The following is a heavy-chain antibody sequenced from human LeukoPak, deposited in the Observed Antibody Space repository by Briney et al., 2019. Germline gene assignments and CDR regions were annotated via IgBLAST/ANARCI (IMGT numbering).Heavy chain of an antibody. CDR2: ISAYNGNT. CDR1: GYTFTSYG. CDR3: ARQRDYSEYYDSSGQYFDY. J-gene: IGHJ4*02. Sequence: ASVKVSCKASGYTFTSYGISWVRQAPGQGLEWMGWISAYNGNTNYAQKVQGRVTMTTDTSTSTAYMELRSLRSDDTAVYYCARQRDYSEYYDSSGQYFDYWGQGTLVTVSS. D-gene: IGHD3-22*01. V-gene: IGHV1-18*04.